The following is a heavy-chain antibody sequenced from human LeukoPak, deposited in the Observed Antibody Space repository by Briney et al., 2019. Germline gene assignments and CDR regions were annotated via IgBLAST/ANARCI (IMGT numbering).Heavy chain of an antibody. CDR2: INPNSGDT. J-gene: IGHJ4*02. CDR1: GYTFTGYY. CDR3: ARGDNYDILTGYQTPSHLSDY. D-gene: IGHD3-9*01. V-gene: IGHV1-2*02. Sequence: ASVKVSCKASGYTFTGYYVHWVRQAPGQGLEWMGWINPNSGDTNFAQKFQGRVTMTRDTSISTAYMELGRLRSDDTAVYYCARGDNYDILTGYQTPSHLSDYWGQGTLVTVSS.